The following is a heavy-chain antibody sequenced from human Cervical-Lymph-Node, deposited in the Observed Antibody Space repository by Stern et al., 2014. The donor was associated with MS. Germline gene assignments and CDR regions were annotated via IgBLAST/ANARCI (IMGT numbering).Heavy chain of an antibody. Sequence: QVQLVQSGAEVKRPGASVKVSCKTSGYTFSSYYIHWVRQAPGQGLEWMGAINPSGGHTNYAQKFQGRVFMTRDTSTNTVYMELSTLTSEDTAVYYCTRDGSIYGLTIPHDFWGQGTLVTVSS. CDR1: GYTFSSYY. CDR3: TRDGSIYGLTIPHDF. CDR2: INPSGGHT. V-gene: IGHV1-46*03. J-gene: IGHJ4*02. D-gene: IGHD3/OR15-3a*01.